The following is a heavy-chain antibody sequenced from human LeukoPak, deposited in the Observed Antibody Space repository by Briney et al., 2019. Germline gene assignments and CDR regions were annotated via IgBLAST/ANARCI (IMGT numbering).Heavy chain of an antibody. CDR3: AREGDTATDY. V-gene: IGHV4-34*01. CDR1: GGSFSGYY. CDR2: IYYSGST. J-gene: IGHJ4*02. D-gene: IGHD5-18*01. Sequence: SETLSLTCAVYGGSFSGYYWSWIRQPPGKGLEWIGSIYYSGSTYYNPSLKSRVTISVDTSKHQFSLKLGSVTAADTAVYYWAREGDTATDYWGQGTLVTVSS.